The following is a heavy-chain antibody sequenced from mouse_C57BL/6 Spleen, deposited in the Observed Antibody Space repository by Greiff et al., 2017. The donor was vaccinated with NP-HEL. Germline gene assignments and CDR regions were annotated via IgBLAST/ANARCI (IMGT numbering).Heavy chain of an antibody. CDR2: IHPNSGST. D-gene: IGHD1-1*01. CDR1: GYTFTSYW. V-gene: IGHV1-64*01. J-gene: IGHJ3*01. CDR3: AREDYGRAWFAY. Sequence: QVQLQQSGAELVKPGASVKLSCKASGYTFTSYWMHWVKQRPGQGLEWIGMIHPNSGSTNYNEKFKSKATLTVDKSSSTAYMQLSSLTSEDSAVYYCAREDYGRAWFAYWGQGTLVTVSA.